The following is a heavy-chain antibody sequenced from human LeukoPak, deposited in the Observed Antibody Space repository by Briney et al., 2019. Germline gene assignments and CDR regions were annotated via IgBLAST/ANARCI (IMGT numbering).Heavy chain of an antibody. CDR1: RYTFTGYY. D-gene: IGHD5-24*01. CDR3: ARDGTGVYNLVQY. V-gene: IGHV1-2*02. CDR2: INPNSGGT. Sequence: ASVKVSCKASRYTFTGYYMHWARQAPGQGLEWMGWINPNSGGTNYAQKFQGRVTMTRDTSISAVYMELSRLRSDDTAVYYCARDGTGVYNLVQYWGQGTLVTVSS. J-gene: IGHJ4*02.